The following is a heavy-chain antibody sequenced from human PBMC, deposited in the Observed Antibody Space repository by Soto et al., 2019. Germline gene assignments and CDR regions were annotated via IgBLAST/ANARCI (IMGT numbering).Heavy chain of an antibody. V-gene: IGHV3-74*01. Sequence: EVQLVESGGGLVQPGGSLTLSCAASGFTFSNFWMHWVRQAPGKGLLWVSRMNMDGRIINYAGAVEGRFTISRADVKNTLYLHMNSLRGEDTAVYYCVRGSNDWDGIDFWSQGTLATVSS. D-gene: IGHD1-1*01. CDR2: MNMDGRII. J-gene: IGHJ4*02. CDR3: VRGSNDWDGIDF. CDR1: GFTFSNFW.